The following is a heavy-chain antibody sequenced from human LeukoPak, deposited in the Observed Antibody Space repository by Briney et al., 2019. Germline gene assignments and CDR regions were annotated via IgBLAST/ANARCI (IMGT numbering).Heavy chain of an antibody. CDR2: IYYSGST. D-gene: IGHD4-17*01. J-gene: IGHJ5*01. CDR3: ARDKVTVTGNWFDS. V-gene: IGHV4-39*07. CDR1: GGSISSSSYY. Sequence: PSETLSLTCTVSGGSISSSSYYWGWIRQPPGKGLEWIGSIYYSGSTYYNPSLKSRVTISVDTSKNQFSLKLSSVTAADTAVYYCARDKVTVTGNWFDSWGQGTLVAVSS.